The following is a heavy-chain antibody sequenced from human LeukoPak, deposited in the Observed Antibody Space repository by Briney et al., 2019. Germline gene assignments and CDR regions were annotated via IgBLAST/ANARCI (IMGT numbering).Heavy chain of an antibody. CDR2: INHSGST. J-gene: IGHJ5*02. Sequence: SETLSLTCAAYGGSFSGYYWSWIRQPPGKGLEWIGEINHSGSTNYNPSLKSRVTISVDTSKNQFSLKLSSVTAAGTAVYYCARGFYLDPWGQGTLVTVSS. D-gene: IGHD3-16*02. CDR1: GGSFSGYY. CDR3: ARGFYLDP. V-gene: IGHV4-34*01.